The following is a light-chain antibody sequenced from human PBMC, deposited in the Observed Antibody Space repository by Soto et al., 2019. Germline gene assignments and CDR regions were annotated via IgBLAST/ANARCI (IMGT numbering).Light chain of an antibody. CDR3: QHDGSSPST. CDR2: GAS. Sequence: EIVLTQSPGTLSLSPGERATLSCRASQSVSSSYLAWYQQKPGQAPRLLIYGASSRATGIPDRFSGSGSGTDFTLTIRRLEAEDFAMYYCQHDGSSPSTFDQGTKVEIK. V-gene: IGKV3-20*01. CDR1: QSVSSSY. J-gene: IGKJ1*01.